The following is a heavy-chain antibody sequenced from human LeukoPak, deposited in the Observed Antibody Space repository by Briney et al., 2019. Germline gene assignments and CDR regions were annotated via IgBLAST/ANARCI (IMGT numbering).Heavy chain of an antibody. D-gene: IGHD3-3*01. V-gene: IGHV1-18*01. Sequence: ASVKVSCKASGYTFTSYGISWVRQAPGQGLEWMGWISAYNGNTNYAQKLQGRVTMTTDTSTSTAYMELRSLRSDDTAVNYCAREANYDFWSGYYIGFDYWGQGTLVTVSS. CDR2: ISAYNGNT. CDR1: GYTFTSYG. CDR3: AREANYDFWSGYYIGFDY. J-gene: IGHJ4*02.